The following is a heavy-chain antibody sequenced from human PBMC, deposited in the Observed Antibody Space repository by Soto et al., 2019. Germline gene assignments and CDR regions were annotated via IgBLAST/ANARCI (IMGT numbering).Heavy chain of an antibody. D-gene: IGHD6-19*01. V-gene: IGHV3-30*04. CDR1: GFSFSSYA. CDR3: ARDMYSSDYFVTWFES. Sequence: QVRLVESGGGVVQPGRSLRLSCTASGFSFSSYAMYWFRQPPGKGLEWVAVISKDGMNKNYADSVKGRVTVSRDNANYSLDLQLNSLRGEDTAMYYCARDMYSSDYFVTWFESWGQGTLVTVSS. CDR2: ISKDGMNK. J-gene: IGHJ5*01.